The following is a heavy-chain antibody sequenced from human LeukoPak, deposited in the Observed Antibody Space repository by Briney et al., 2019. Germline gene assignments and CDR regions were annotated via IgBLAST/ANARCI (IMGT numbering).Heavy chain of an antibody. CDR2: IYHSGSA. CDR3: ARVGVDYSGNILKYFYDY. CDR1: GFTFSSYA. D-gene: IGHD4-23*01. J-gene: IGHJ4*02. V-gene: IGHV4-59*12. Sequence: GSLRLSCAASGFTFSSYAMSWVRQAPGKGLEWIGNIYHSGSANYNPSLTSRVIISVDTSKNQFSLKLSPVIATDTAVYYCARVGVDYSGNILKYFYDYWGQGTLVTVSS.